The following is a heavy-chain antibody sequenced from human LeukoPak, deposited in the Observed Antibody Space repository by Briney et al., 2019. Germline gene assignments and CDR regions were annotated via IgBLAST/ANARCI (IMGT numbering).Heavy chain of an antibody. CDR2: ISSSSSYI. CDR1: GFTFRSHW. CDR3: AREEWELQYYFDY. V-gene: IGHV3-21*01. D-gene: IGHD1-26*01. Sequence: GGSLRLSCEGSGFTFRSHWMSWVRQAPGKGLEWVSSISSSSSYIYYADSVKGRFTISRDNAKNSLYLQMNSLRAEDTAVYYCAREEWELQYYFDYWGQGTLVTVSS. J-gene: IGHJ4*02.